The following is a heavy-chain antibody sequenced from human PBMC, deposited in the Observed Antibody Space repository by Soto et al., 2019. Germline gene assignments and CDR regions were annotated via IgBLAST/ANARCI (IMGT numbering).Heavy chain of an antibody. CDR2: IIPIFSTP. Sequence: QVQLVQSGAEVKKPGSSVKVSCKTSGGTFGSYAISWMRQAPGQGLEWMGGIIPIFSTPNYAQKFQGRVTITADESTSTAYMELSSLRSEDTAVYYCARPIQYYFDTSAQSAWFDPWGQGTLVTVSS. CDR1: GGTFGSYA. J-gene: IGHJ5*02. V-gene: IGHV1-69*12. CDR3: ARPIQYYFDTSAQSAWFDP. D-gene: IGHD3-22*01.